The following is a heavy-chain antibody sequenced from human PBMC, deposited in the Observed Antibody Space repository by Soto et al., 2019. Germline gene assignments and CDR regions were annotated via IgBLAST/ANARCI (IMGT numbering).Heavy chain of an antibody. Sequence: GGYCWGWERKRPGRGLEWIGYIYESGYTYYNTSLKSRLTISLDRSNNQFSLGLTSVTAADTAVYYCVRALRHTAMVYPLFAPWGQGTLVTFSS. D-gene: IGHD5-18*01. J-gene: IGHJ5*02. V-gene: IGHV4-31*02. CDR2: IYESGYT. CDR3: VRALRHTAMVYPLFAP. CDR1: GGYC.